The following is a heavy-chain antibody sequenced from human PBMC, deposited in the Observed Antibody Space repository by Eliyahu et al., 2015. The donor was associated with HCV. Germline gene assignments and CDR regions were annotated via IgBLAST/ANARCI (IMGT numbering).Heavy chain of an antibody. Sequence: EINHSGSTNYNPSLKSRVTISVDTSKNQFSLKLSSVTAADTAVYYCARVVTYYYGSGSHINPWGQGTLVTVSS. D-gene: IGHD3-10*01. J-gene: IGHJ5*02. CDR3: ARVVTYYYGSGSHINP. CDR2: INHSGST. V-gene: IGHV4-34*01.